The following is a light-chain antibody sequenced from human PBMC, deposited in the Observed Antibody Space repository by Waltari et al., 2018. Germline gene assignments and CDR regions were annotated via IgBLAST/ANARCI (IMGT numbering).Light chain of an antibody. CDR2: AAS. J-gene: IGKJ1*01. CDR1: QSISSY. V-gene: IGKV1-39*01. CDR3: QQSYSTPRT. Sequence: DIQMTQSPSSLSASVADRVTITCRASQSISSYLNWYQQKPGKAPKLLIYAASSLQSGVPSRFSGSGSGTDFTLTISSLQPEDFATYYCQQSYSTPRTFGQVTKVEIK.